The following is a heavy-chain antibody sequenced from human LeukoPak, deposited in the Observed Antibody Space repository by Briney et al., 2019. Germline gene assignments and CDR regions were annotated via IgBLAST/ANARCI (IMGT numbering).Heavy chain of an antibody. CDR2: ISAYNGNT. Sequence: ASVKVSCKASGYTFTSYGISWVRQAPGQGREWMGWISAYNGNTNYAQKPQGRVTMTTDTSTSTAYMELRSLRSDDTAVYYCARPRRHGSGTYDYFDYWGQGTLVTVSS. D-gene: IGHD3-10*01. V-gene: IGHV1-18*01. J-gene: IGHJ4*02. CDR3: ARPRRHGSGTYDYFDY. CDR1: GYTFTSYG.